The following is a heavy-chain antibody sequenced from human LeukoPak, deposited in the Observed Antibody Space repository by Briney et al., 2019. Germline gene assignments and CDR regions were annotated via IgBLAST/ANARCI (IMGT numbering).Heavy chain of an antibody. CDR2: ISSNGRIT. D-gene: IGHD6-19*01. CDR3: ARVSGWYWFDN. V-gene: IGHV3-64*02. Sequence: GGSLRLSCAASGFTFGTYAMHWVRQAPGKGLEYVSAISSNGRITYYADSVKGRFTISRDNYKNILYLQMGSLRTEDTAVYYCARVSGWYWFDNWGQGTLVTVSS. J-gene: IGHJ4*02. CDR1: GFTFGTYA.